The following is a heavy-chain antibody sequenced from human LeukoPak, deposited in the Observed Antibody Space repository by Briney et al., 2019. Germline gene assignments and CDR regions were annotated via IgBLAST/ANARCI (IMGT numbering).Heavy chain of an antibody. CDR1: GYTFTSYG. CDR3: ARVPGIAARGGDNWFDP. V-gene: IGHV1-69*13. D-gene: IGHD6-6*01. J-gene: IGHJ5*02. Sequence: GASVKVSCKASGYTFTSYGISWVRQAPGQGLEWMGGIIPIFGTANYAQKFQGRVTITPDESTSTAYMELSSLRSEDTAVYYCARVPGIAARGGDNWFDPWGQGTLVTVSS. CDR2: IIPIFGTA.